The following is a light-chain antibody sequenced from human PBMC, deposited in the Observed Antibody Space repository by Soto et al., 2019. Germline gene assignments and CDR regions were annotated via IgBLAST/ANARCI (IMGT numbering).Light chain of an antibody. J-gene: IGKJ1*01. CDR2: DAS. CDR3: QQRSNWPPKT. V-gene: IGKV3-11*01. CDR1: QSVGNF. Sequence: EVVLTQSPAILSLSPGERATLSCRASQSVGNFLTWYQQKPGQAPRLLIYDASTRATGIPARFSGSGSGTDFTLTISSLEPEDFAVYYCQQRSNWPPKTFGQGTKVDIK.